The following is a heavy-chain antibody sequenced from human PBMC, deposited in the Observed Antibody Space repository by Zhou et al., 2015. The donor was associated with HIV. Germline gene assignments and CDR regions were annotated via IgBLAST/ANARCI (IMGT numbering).Heavy chain of an antibody. Sequence: EVQLVESGGGLVQPGGVPETLLCSLWIHLQCHSMNWVRQAPGKGLEWVSYIGSSSSTIYYADSVKGRTTISRDNAKNSLYLQMNSLRDEDTAVYYCARDLGVVPTARFDYWGQGTLVTVSS. CDR2: IGSSSSTI. V-gene: IGHV3-48*02. CDR1: IHLQCHS. D-gene: IGHD2-2*01. CDR3: ARDLGVVPTARFDY. J-gene: IGHJ4*02.